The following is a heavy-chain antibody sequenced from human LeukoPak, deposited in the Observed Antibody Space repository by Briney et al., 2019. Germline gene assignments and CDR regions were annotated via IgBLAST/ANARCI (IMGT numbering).Heavy chain of an antibody. CDR2: ICPGDSDS. CDR3: ARSTSGSFDS. Sequence: GESLKISCKASGYSFTDYWIGWVRQMPGKGLEWMAIICPGDSDSRYTYSPSFQGQVTISADKSISTAYLQWSSLKASDTAMYYCARSTSGSFDSWGQGTPVTVSS. CDR1: GYSFTDYW. V-gene: IGHV5-51*01. J-gene: IGHJ4*02. D-gene: IGHD3-10*01.